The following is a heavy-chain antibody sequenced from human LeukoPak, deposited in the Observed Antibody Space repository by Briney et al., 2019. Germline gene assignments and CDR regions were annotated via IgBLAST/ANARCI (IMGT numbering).Heavy chain of an antibody. CDR1: GFTFSNYW. CDR2: IKEDGSEK. CDR3: ARAKFDSSRYYYRGFDI. V-gene: IGHV3-7*04. D-gene: IGHD3-22*01. J-gene: IGHJ3*02. Sequence: GGSLRLSCAASGFTFSNYWMSWVRQAPGKGLEWVANIKEDGSEKYYVDSVKGRFTISRDNAKNSLSLQVNSLSAEDTAVYYCARAKFDSSRYYYRGFDIWGQGTMVTVSS.